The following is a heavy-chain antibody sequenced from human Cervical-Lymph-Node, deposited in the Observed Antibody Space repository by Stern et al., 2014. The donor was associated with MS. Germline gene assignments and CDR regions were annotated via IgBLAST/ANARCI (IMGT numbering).Heavy chain of an antibody. Sequence: QITLKESGPALVKPTQTLTLSCSSSGFSPNAPGMSVHWVRQPPGKALEWLALIDWDDDTYYNTSLRTRLTISRDTFRNQVVLTMNNVDPVDTATYYCARRNENNCFDYWGQGILVTVSS. CDR2: IDWDDDT. V-gene: IGHV2-70*13. CDR3: ARRNENNCFDY. CDR1: GFSPNAPGMS. J-gene: IGHJ4*02.